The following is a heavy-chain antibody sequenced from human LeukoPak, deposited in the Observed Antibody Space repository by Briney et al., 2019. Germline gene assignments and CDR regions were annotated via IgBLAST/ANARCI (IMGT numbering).Heavy chain of an antibody. CDR3: AREDARSVPTAISPLDY. J-gene: IGHJ4*02. Sequence: SQTLSLTCTDSGGSISSGSYYWSWIRQPAGRGLEWIGRIYTSGSTNYNPSLKSRLTISLDTSKNQFSLKLSSVTAADTAVYYCAREDARSVPTAISPLDYWGQGTLVTVSS. CDR2: IYTSGST. CDR1: GGSISSGSYY. V-gene: IGHV4-61*02. D-gene: IGHD2-2*01.